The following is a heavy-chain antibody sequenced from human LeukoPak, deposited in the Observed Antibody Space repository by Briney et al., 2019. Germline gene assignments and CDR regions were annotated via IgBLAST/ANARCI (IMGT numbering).Heavy chain of an antibody. CDR1: GFTLSSYG. Sequence: PGGSLRPSCAASGFTLSSYGMSWVRQAPGKGLEGVANIKQDESEKYCVDSVKGRFNISRDNAKKSVYLQMTNPRVEDTAVYYGTSLSNNREAFDIWGQGTMVTVSS. CDR2: IKQDESEK. CDR3: TSLSNNREAFDI. J-gene: IGHJ3*02. V-gene: IGHV3-7*01. D-gene: IGHD4-11*01.